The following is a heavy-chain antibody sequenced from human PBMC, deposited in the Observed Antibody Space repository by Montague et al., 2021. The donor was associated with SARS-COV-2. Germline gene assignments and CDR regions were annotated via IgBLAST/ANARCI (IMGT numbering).Heavy chain of an antibody. J-gene: IGHJ4*02. D-gene: IGHD2-15*01. V-gene: IGHV4-59*08. CDR3: ARHYSATLPAVY. CDR2: ISDSGST. Sequence: SETLSLTCTVSGGSISSFYWSWFRQPPGKGLEWIGYISDSGSTNYNPSLTSRVTISVDTSKNRFSLKVNSVTAADTAVYYCARHYSATLPAVYWGQGTLVTVSS. CDR1: GGSISSFY.